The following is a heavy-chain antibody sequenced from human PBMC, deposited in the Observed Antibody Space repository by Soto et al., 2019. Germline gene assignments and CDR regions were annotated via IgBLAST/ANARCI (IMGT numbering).Heavy chain of an antibody. CDR3: ASMVATEGNWFDP. D-gene: IGHD2-15*01. CDR2: ISAYNGNT. V-gene: IGHV1-18*01. Sequence: QVQLVQSGAEVKKPGASVKVSCKASGYTFTSYGISWVRQAPGQGLEWMGWISAYNGNTNYAQKLQGRATRNPHTPTRTAYMELRSLRSDDTAVYYCASMVATEGNWFDPWGQGTLVTVSS. CDR1: GYTFTSYG. J-gene: IGHJ5*02.